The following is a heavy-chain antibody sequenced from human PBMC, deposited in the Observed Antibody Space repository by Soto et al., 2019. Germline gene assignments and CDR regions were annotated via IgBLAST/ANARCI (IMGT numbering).Heavy chain of an antibody. CDR2: ISAYNGNT. V-gene: IGHV1-18*04. D-gene: IGHD3-3*01. CDR3: ARDGAIFGVVTGAFDI. Sequence: ASVKVSCKASGYTFTSYGISWVRQAPGQGLEWMGWISAYNGNTNYAQKLQGRVTMTTDTSTSTAYMELRSLRSDDTAVYYCARDGAIFGVVTGAFDIWAQGTMVTVSS. CDR1: GYTFTSYG. J-gene: IGHJ3*02.